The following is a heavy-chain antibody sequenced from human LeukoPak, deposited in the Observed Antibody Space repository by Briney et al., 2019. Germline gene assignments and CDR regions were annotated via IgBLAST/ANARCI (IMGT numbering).Heavy chain of an antibody. CDR1: GFTFTKYW. D-gene: IGHD7-27*01. CDR3: AKGTGDEGYYFDY. CDR2: IRVSYNT. V-gene: IGHV3-23*01. J-gene: IGHJ4*02. Sequence: PGGSLRLSCAASGFTFTKYWMTWVRQAPGKGLEWVSGIRVSYNTYYADSVKGRFTISRDNSDNTLYLQMSGLRAEDTAVYYCAKGTGDEGYYFDYWGQGTLVTVSS.